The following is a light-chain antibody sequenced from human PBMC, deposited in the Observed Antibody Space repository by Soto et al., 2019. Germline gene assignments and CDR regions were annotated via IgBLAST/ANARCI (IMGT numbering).Light chain of an antibody. CDR2: DVS. V-gene: IGLV2-14*03. J-gene: IGLJ1*01. Sequence: QSVLTQPASVSGSPGQSIAISCTGTSSDDGGYNYVTWYQQHPGKAPKLMIYDVSNRPSGVSDRFSGSKSGNTASLTISGLQAEDEGDYYCNSYTSSSTYVFGTGTKVTV. CDR1: SSDDGGYNY. CDR3: NSYTSSSTYV.